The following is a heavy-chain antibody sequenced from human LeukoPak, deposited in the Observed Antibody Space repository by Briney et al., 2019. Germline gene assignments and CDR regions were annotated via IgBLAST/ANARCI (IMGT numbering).Heavy chain of an antibody. CDR3: AKDVWLIG. D-gene: IGHD2-21*01. CDR1: GFTFNNYA. Sequence: GGSLRLSCAASGFTFNNYAMSWVRQAPGKGLEWVAAVSAGGGVTYYADSVRGRFTISRDNSNKKVFLQMNSLRAEDTAVYYCAKDVWLIGWGQGTLVTVSS. J-gene: IGHJ4*02. CDR2: VSAGGGVT. V-gene: IGHV3-23*01.